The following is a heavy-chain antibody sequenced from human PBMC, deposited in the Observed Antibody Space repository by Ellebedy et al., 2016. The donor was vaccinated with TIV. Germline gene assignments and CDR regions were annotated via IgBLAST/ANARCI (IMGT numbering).Heavy chain of an antibody. V-gene: IGHV4-39*01. CDR3: ARQANYYGSGSPLGYGMDV. CDR2: IYYSWST. D-gene: IGHD3-10*01. Sequence: MPGGSLRLSCTVSGGSISSSSYYWGWIRQPPGKGLEWIGSIYYSWSTYYNPSLKSRVTISVDTSKNHFSRKLSSVTAADTAVYYCARQANYYGSGSPLGYGMDVWGQGTTVTVSS. J-gene: IGHJ6*02. CDR1: GGSISSSSYY.